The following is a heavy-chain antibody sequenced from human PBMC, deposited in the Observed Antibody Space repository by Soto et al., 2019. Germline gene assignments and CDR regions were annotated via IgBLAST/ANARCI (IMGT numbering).Heavy chain of an antibody. D-gene: IGHD3-22*01. J-gene: IGHJ4*02. CDR3: ARSVVITYLPNIPQTAPAVV. Sequence: QVPLVQSGAEVKKPGSSVKVSCKASGGTFSSYAISWVRQAPGQGLEWMGGIIPIFGTANYAQKFQGRVTITADDSTSTAYMELSSLRSEDTAVYYCARSVVITYLPNIPQTAPAVVWGQGTLVTVSS. CDR2: IIPIFGTA. CDR1: GGTFSSYA. V-gene: IGHV1-69*01.